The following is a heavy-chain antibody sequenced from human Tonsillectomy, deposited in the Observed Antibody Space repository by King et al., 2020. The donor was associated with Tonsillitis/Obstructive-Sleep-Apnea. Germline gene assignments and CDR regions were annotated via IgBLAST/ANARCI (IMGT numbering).Heavy chain of an antibody. V-gene: IGHV3-30*18. D-gene: IGHD5-12*01. J-gene: IGHJ4*02. CDR3: AKGSRYVDIVATIDY. CDR1: GFTFSMYG. CDR2: ISYDGSEK. Sequence: VQLVESGGGVVQPGRSLRLSCAASGFTFSMYGMHWVRQAPGKGLVWVAVISYDGSEKYYADPVKGRFPISRDNSKNTLYVQMSSLRAEDTAVYYCAKGSRYVDIVATIDYWGQGTLVTVSS.